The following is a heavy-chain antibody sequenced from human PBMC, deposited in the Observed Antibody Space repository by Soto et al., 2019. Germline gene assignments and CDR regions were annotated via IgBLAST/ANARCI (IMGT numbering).Heavy chain of an antibody. D-gene: IGHD2-2*01. J-gene: IGHJ4*02. CDR1: GGSFSGYF. CDR3: ARGPGYCTTTSCRRGYVY. CDR2: ISHSGRT. Sequence: SETLSLTCAVYGGSFSGYFWTWIRQSPGKGLQWIGEISHSGRTNYNTSLNARVTISIDTSNEQFSLTLTSVTVADTAVYYCARGPGYCTTTSCRRGYVYWGQGTLVTVS. V-gene: IGHV4-34*01.